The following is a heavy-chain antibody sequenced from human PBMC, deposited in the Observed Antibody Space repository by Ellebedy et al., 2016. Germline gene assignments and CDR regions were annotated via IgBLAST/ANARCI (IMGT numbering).Heavy chain of an antibody. J-gene: IGHJ5*02. D-gene: IGHD2-2*02. CDR1: GYSISSGYY. Sequence: SETLSLXCTVSGYSISSGYYWGWIRQPPGKGLEWIGSIYYSGSTYYNPSLKSRVTISVDTSKNQFSLKLSSVTAADTAVYYCASEVVPAAILPGWFNPWGQGTLVTVSS. CDR2: IYYSGST. CDR3: ASEVVPAAILPGWFNP. V-gene: IGHV4-38-2*02.